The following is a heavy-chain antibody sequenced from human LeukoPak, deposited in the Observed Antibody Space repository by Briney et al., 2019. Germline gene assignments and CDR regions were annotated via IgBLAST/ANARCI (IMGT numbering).Heavy chain of an antibody. V-gene: IGHV4-34*01. CDR2: INHSGST. CDR1: GGSFSGYY. Sequence: SETLSLTCAVYGGSFSGYYWSWIRQPPGKGLEWIGEINHSGSTNYNPSLKSRVTISVDTSKNQFSLKLSSVTAADTAVYYCARGYSSGWCYWFDPWGQGTLVTVSS. J-gene: IGHJ5*02. D-gene: IGHD6-19*01. CDR3: ARGYSSGWCYWFDP.